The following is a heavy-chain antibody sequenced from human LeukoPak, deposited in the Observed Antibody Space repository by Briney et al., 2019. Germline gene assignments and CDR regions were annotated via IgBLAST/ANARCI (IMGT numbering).Heavy chain of an antibody. CDR1: GFTFSDYY. CDR3: ARDKDSSSWYWYGTDV. Sequence: GGSLRLSCAASGFTFSDYYVSWIRQAPGKGLEWVSYISSSSTYANYADSVKGRSTISRDNAKNSLYLQKNSLRVEDTAVYYCARDKDSSSWYWYGTDVWGQGTTVTVSS. J-gene: IGHJ6*02. CDR2: ISSSSTYA. V-gene: IGHV3-11*05. D-gene: IGHD6-13*01.